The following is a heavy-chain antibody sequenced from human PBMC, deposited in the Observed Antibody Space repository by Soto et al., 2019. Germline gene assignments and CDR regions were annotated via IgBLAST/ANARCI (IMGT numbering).Heavy chain of an antibody. CDR3: AREMSYYFDS. J-gene: IGHJ4*01. CDR1: GDSVSRDGFS. V-gene: IGHV4-30-2*01. CDR2: IYHSGAT. Sequence: QVQLQESGSGLVRPSQTLVLTCTVSGDSVSRDGFSWSWLRQPPGKGLEWIGYIYHSGATYYNPPLKSRVTTSVDKSKNQFSLRLASVTAADTAVYYCAREMSYYFDSWGHGTLVTVSS.